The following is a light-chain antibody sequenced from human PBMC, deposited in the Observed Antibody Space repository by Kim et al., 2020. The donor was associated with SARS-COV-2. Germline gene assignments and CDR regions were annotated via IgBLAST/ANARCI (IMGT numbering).Light chain of an antibody. J-gene: IGKJ1*01. Sequence: DIQLTQSPSSLSASVGDRVTITCRASQGISSYLAWYQQKAGKVPKLLIYAASALQSGVPSRFRGSGSGTDFTLTISRLQPEDVATYYCQRYNSVPWTFGQGTKVDIK. CDR2: AAS. CDR3: QRYNSVPWT. V-gene: IGKV1-27*01. CDR1: QGISSY.